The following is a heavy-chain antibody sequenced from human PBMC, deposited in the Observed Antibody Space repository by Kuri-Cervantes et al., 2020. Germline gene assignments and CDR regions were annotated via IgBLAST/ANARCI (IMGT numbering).Heavy chain of an antibody. CDR3: AKDAYDFWSGYSLGDAFDI. V-gene: IGHV3-43D*04. Sequence: GGSLRLSCAASGFTFDDYAMHWVRQAPGKGLEWVSLISWDGGSTYYADSVKGRFTISRDNAKNSLYLQMNSLRAEDTALYYCAKDAYDFWSGYSLGDAFDIWGQGTMVTVSS. D-gene: IGHD3-3*01. J-gene: IGHJ3*02. CDR1: GFTFDDYA. CDR2: ISWDGGST.